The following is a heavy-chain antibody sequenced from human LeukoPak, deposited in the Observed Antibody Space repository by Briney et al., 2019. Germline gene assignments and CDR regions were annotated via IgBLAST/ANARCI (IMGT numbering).Heavy chain of an antibody. J-gene: IGHJ6*03. Sequence: SETLSLTCTVSGDSISSYYWSWIRQPPGKGLEWIGYIYYSGRTNYNPSLKSRVTISVDTSKQQFSLKLSSVTAADTAVYYCARGFLRWNRNYYYYMDVWGKGTTVTVSS. D-gene: IGHD1-1*01. CDR2: IYYSGRT. CDR1: GDSISSYY. V-gene: IGHV4-59*08. CDR3: ARGFLRWNRNYYYYMDV.